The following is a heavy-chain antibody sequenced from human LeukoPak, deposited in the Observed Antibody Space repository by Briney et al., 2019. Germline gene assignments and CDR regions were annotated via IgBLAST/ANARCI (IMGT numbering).Heavy chain of an antibody. D-gene: IGHD1-26*01. V-gene: IGHV1-8*03. CDR3: ARGWDQYYYYYYMDV. J-gene: IGHJ6*03. Sequence: ASVKVSCKASGYTFTSYDINWVRQATGQGLEWMGWMNPNSGNTGYAQKFQGRVTITRNTSISTAYMELSSLRSEDTAVYYCARGWDQYYYYYYMDVWGKGTTVTVCS. CDR2: MNPNSGNT. CDR1: GYTFTSYD.